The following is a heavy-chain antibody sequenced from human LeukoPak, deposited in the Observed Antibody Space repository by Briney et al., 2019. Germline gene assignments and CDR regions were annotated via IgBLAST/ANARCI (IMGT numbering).Heavy chain of an antibody. CDR3: ARPLTLRYFDWLAVDY. Sequence: PGGSLRLSCAASGFTFSSYSMNWVRQAPGKGLEWVSSISSSSSYIYYADSVKGRFTISRDNAKNSLYLQMNSLRAEDTAVYYCARPLTLRYFDWLAVDYWGQGTLVTVSS. CDR2: ISSSSSYI. CDR1: GFTFSSYS. J-gene: IGHJ4*02. D-gene: IGHD3-9*01. V-gene: IGHV3-21*01.